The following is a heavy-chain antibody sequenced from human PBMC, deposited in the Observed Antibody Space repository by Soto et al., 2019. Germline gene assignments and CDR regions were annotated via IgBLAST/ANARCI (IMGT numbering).Heavy chain of an antibody. CDR2: IYPGDSNS. J-gene: IGHJ4*02. CDR1: GYRFSRYW. D-gene: IGHD3-22*01. CDR3: AGPSTPPHHYDSSGYLDY. Sequence: GESLKISCKGSGYRFSRYWIGWVRQMPGKGLEWMGIIYPGDSNSRYSPSFQGQVTISADKSISTAYLQWSSLKASDTAMYYCAGPSTPPHHYDSSGYLDYWGQGTLVTVSS. V-gene: IGHV5-51*01.